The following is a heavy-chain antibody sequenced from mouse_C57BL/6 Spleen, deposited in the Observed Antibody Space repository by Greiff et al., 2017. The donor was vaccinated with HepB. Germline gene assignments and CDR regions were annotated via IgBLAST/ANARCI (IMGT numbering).Heavy chain of an antibody. D-gene: IGHD4-1*01. J-gene: IGHJ3*01. CDR3: TTYWELTGSFAY. CDR1: RFNIKDDY. Sequence: VQLQQSGAELVRPGASVKLSCTASRFNIKDDYMHWVKQRPEQGLEWIGWIDPENGDTEYASKFQGKATITADTSSNTAYLQLSSLTSEDTAVYYCTTYWELTGSFAYWGQGTLVTVSA. CDR2: IDPENGDT. V-gene: IGHV14-4*01.